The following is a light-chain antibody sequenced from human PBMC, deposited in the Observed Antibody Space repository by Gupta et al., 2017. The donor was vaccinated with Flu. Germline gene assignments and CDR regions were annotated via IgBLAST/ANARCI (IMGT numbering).Light chain of an antibody. CDR2: DVV. Sequence: EIVLTQSRDTLSLSPGERATLSCRASQSIDFYLAWYQQKPGQSPRLLIYDVVNRATGVPARFSGSGSGTDFTLTISSLEPEDFAVYYCQQRTNWPPSITFGQGTRLE. J-gene: IGKJ5*01. V-gene: IGKV3-11*01. CDR1: QSIDFY. CDR3: QQRTNWPPSIT.